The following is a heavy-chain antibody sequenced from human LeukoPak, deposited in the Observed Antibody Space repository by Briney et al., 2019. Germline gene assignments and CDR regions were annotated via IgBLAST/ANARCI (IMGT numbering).Heavy chain of an antibody. Sequence: SSETLSLTCAVSGGSISSGGYSWSWIRQPPGKGLEWIGYIYHSGSTYYNPSLKSRVTISVDRSKNQFSLKLSSVTAADTAVYYCARAVTPANFDYWGQGTLVTVSS. J-gene: IGHJ4*02. V-gene: IGHV4-30-2*01. CDR1: GGSISSGGYS. D-gene: IGHD5-18*01. CDR2: IYHSGST. CDR3: ARAVTPANFDY.